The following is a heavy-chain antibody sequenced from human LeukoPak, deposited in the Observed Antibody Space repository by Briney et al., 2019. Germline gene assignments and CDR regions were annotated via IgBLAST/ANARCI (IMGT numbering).Heavy chain of an antibody. D-gene: IGHD3-22*01. CDR3: ARDHRYYYDSSGLDY. V-gene: IGHV4-30-4*01. J-gene: IGHJ4*02. Sequence: SETLSLTCTVSGGSISSGDYYWSWIRQPPGKGLEWIGYIYYSGSTYYNPSLKSRVTISVDTSKNQFSLKLSSVTAADTAVYYCARDHRYYYDSSGLDYWGQGTLVTVSS. CDR2: IYYSGST. CDR1: GGSISSGDYY.